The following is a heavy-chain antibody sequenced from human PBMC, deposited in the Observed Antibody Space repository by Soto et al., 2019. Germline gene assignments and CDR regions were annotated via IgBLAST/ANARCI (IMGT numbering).Heavy chain of an antibody. CDR1: GFTFSNYG. Sequence: GGSLRLSCVASGFTFSNYGMTWVRQAPGKGLEWVSSISGSGSRTSYADSVKGRFTISRDNSKSTLYLQMNSLRAGDTAVYYCVPNASWGQGSLVTVSS. D-gene: IGHD3-16*01. V-gene: IGHV3-23*01. CDR3: VPNAS. CDR2: ISGSGSRT. J-gene: IGHJ5*02.